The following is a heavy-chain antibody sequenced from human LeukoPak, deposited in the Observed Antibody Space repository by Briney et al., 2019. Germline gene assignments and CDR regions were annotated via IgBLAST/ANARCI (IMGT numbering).Heavy chain of an antibody. CDR3: AKARGYRTYYSIDV. CDR2: IRGNGDFT. V-gene: IGHV3-23*01. CDR1: GFTFSNYA. J-gene: IGHJ6*02. D-gene: IGHD5-12*01. Sequence: QPGGSLRLSCAASGFTFSNYAMNWVRQAPGKGLEWVSAIRGNGDFTDYADSVRGRFTISKDNSKNTLYLQMNSLRAEGTAVYYCAKARGYRTYYSIDVWGQGTTVTVSS.